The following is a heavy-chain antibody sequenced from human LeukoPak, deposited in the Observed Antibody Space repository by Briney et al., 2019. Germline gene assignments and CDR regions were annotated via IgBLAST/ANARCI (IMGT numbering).Heavy chain of an antibody. J-gene: IGHJ4*02. CDR3: AKVEYSSSWYGVGSLDD. CDR1: AFTFSSYG. V-gene: IGHV3-30*18. D-gene: IGHD6-13*01. Sequence: GRSLRLSCEASAFTFSSYGMHWVRQAPGKGLEWVAVISYDGSNKYYVDSVKGRFIISRDNSKNTLYLEMNSLRPEDTAVYYCAKVEYSSSWYGVGSLDDWGQGTLVTVSA. CDR2: ISYDGSNK.